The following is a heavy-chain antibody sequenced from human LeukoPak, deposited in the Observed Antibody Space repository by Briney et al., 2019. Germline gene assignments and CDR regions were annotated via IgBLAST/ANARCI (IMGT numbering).Heavy chain of an antibody. CDR2: INIGDGYT. CDR1: GNTFTSSH. Sequence: ASVKVSYKASGNTFTSSHMHWVRQAPGQGLEWMGIINIGDGYTKYAQKFQGRVTITRDTSTSTLYMELSSLRSEDTAVYYWAKDRGGSYTFDIWGQGTLVTVSS. D-gene: IGHD3-16*01. V-gene: IGHV1-46*01. J-gene: IGHJ3*02. CDR3: AKDRGGSYTFDI.